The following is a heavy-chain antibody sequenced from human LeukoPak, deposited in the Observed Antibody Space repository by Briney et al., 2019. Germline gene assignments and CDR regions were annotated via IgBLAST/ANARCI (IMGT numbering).Heavy chain of an antibody. CDR1: GFTFSSYW. CDR2: INSDGSST. Sequence: SGGSLRLSCAASGFTFSSYWMHWVRQAPGKGLVWVPRINSDGSSTIYAGSVKGRFTISRDNAKNTLYLQMNSLRAEDTAVYYCARGRITMVQGVIITSYYFDYWGQGTLVTVSS. J-gene: IGHJ4*02. V-gene: IGHV3-74*01. CDR3: ARGRITMVQGVIITSYYFDY. D-gene: IGHD3-10*01.